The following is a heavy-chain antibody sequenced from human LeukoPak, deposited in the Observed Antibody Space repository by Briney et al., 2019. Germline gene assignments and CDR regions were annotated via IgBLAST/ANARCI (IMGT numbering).Heavy chain of an antibody. J-gene: IGHJ4*02. Sequence: PGGSLRLSCAASAFSFGSYAMAWVRQAPGKGLEWVSTISSTSSYIYYADSVKGRFTISRDNAKNSLYLQMNSLRAEDTAVYYCARTAGSSDYWGQGTLVTVSS. CDR2: ISSTSSYI. V-gene: IGHV3-21*01. CDR1: AFSFGSYA. D-gene: IGHD6-13*01. CDR3: ARTAGSSDY.